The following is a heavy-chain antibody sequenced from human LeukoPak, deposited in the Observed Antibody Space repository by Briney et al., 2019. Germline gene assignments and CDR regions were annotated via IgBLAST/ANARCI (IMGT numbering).Heavy chain of an antibody. Sequence: GGSLRLSCAASGFTFSSYGMHWVRQAPGKGLEWVAVICYDGSNKYYADSVKGRFTISRDNSKNTLFLQMNSLRAEDTAVYYCARDPDDYGDYSYFDYWGQGTLVTVSS. V-gene: IGHV3-33*08. D-gene: IGHD4-17*01. CDR2: ICYDGSNK. CDR1: GFTFSSYG. CDR3: ARDPDDYGDYSYFDY. J-gene: IGHJ4*02.